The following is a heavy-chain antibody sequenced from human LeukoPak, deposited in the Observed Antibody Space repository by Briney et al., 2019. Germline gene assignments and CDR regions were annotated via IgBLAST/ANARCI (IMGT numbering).Heavy chain of an antibody. CDR2: MNPNTGHT. D-gene: IGHD4-17*01. J-gene: IGHJ5*01. CDR1: GYSFTSSD. CDR3: AKTAPYGHNGWAWFDS. Sequence: ASVKVSCKATGYSFTSSDIHWVRQATGQGLEWMGWMNPNTGHTGSAARFQGRVSITRNTSITTAYMELSSLRSEDTAVYYCAKTAPYGHNGWAWFDSWDQGTLVTVSS. V-gene: IGHV1-8*01.